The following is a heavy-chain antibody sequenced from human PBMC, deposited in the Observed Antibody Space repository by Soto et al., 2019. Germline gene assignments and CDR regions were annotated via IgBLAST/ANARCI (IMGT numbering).Heavy chain of an antibody. D-gene: IGHD3-16*02. CDR3: ARLPGSYRSTPFDY. J-gene: IGHJ4*02. CDR2: IYYSGST. CDR1: GGSISSSSYY. Sequence: QLQLQESGPGLVKPSETLSLTCTVSGGSISSSSYYWGWIRQPPGKGLEWIGSIYYSGSTYYNPSLQSRVTISVDTSKNQFSLKLSSVTAADTAVYYCARLPGSYRSTPFDYWGQGTLVTVSS. V-gene: IGHV4-39*01.